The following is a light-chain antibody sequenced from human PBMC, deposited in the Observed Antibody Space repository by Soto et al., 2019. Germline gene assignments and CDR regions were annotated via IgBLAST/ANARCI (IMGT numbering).Light chain of an antibody. CDR3: QQYDTSPRT. CDR2: AAS. V-gene: IGKV3-20*01. CDR1: QNLGSGY. J-gene: IGKJ1*01. Sequence: EIVLTQSPGTLSLSPGDRATLSCRASQNLGSGYLAWYQQKPGQAPRILIYAASSRATGIPDRFSGSGSGTDFSLPISRLEPEDFAVYYCQQYDTSPRTFGQGTKVDIK.